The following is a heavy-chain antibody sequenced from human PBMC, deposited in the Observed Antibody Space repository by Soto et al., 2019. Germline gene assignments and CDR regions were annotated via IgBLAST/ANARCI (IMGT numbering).Heavy chain of an antibody. CDR3: ARGQFSSGYLDY. D-gene: IGHD6-19*01. Sequence: GGSLRLSCAASGFTVSSIYMSWVRQAPGKGLEWVSVIYSGGSTYYADSVKGRFTISRDNSKNTLYLQMNSLRAEDTAVYYCARGQFSSGYLDYWGQGTLVTVSS. CDR1: GFTVSSIY. V-gene: IGHV3-53*01. CDR2: IYSGGST. J-gene: IGHJ4*02.